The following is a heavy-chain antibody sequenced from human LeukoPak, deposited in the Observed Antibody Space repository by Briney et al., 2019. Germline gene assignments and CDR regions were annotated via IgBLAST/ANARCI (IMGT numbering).Heavy chain of an antibody. V-gene: IGHV3-49*03. CDR1: GFTVGDYA. J-gene: IGHJ5*02. Sequence: GGSLRLSCTASGFTVGDYAMSWFRQAPGKGLEWVGFIRTKAYGGTTEYAASVKGRFTISRDDSNSIAYLQMNSLKTEDTAVYYCTRAKGYYYGLGSYAPGLFDPWGQGTLVTVSS. D-gene: IGHD3-10*01. CDR2: IRTKAYGGTT. CDR3: TRAKGYYYGLGSYAPGLFDP.